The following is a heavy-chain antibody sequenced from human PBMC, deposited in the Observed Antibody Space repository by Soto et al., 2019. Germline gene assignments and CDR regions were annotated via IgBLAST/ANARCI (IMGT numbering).Heavy chain of an antibody. CDR2: IYYSGST. J-gene: IGHJ4*02. D-gene: IGHD3-10*01. CDR3: ARAMELLWFGSPYYFDY. V-gene: IGHV4-39*01. Sequence: TSETLSLTCTVSGGSISSSSYYWCWIRQPPGKGLEWIGSIYYSGSTYYNPSLKSRVTISVDTSKNQFSLKLSSVTAADTAVYYCARAMELLWFGSPYYFDYWDQGTLVTVSS. CDR1: GGSISSSSYY.